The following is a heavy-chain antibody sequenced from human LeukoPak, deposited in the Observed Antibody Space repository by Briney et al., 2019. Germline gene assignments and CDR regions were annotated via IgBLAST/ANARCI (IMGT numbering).Heavy chain of an antibody. Sequence: GGSLRLSCAASGFTFSDYYMSWIRQAPGKGLEWVSYISSSGSTIYYADSVKGRFTISRDNAKNSLYLQMNSLRAEDTAVYYCARVRLTYYYDSSGSYSFDYWGQGTLVTVSS. J-gene: IGHJ4*02. D-gene: IGHD3-22*01. CDR1: GFTFSDYY. CDR2: ISSSGSTI. CDR3: ARVRLTYYYDSSGSYSFDY. V-gene: IGHV3-11*01.